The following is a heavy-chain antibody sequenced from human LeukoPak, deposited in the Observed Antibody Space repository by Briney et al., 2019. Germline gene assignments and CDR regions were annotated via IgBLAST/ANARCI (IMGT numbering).Heavy chain of an antibody. CDR1: GYTFISYD. Sequence: ASVKVSCKASGYTFISYDINWVRQATGQGLEWMGWMNPNSGNTGYAQKFQGRVTMTRNTSISTAYTELSSLRSEDTAVYYCARVGYYGSGSYPNDYWGQGTLVTVSS. J-gene: IGHJ4*02. V-gene: IGHV1-8*01. D-gene: IGHD3-10*01. CDR2: MNPNSGNT. CDR3: ARVGYYGSGSYPNDY.